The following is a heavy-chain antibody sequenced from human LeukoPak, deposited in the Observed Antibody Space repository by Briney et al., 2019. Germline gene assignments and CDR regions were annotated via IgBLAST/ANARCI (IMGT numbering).Heavy chain of an antibody. V-gene: IGHV4-31*03. J-gene: IGHJ4*02. CDR3: AREDYYDSSGYLDY. D-gene: IGHD3-22*01. Sequence: SETLSLTCTVSGGSISSSGYYWSWLRQHPGKGLEWIGYIYYSGTTYYNPSLKSRVTISVDTSKDQFSLKLFSVTAADTAVYYCAREDYYDSSGYLDYWGQGTLVTVSS. CDR2: IYYSGTT. CDR1: GGSISSSGYY.